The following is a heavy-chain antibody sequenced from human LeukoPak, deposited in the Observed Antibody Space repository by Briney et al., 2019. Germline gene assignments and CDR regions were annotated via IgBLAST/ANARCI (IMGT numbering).Heavy chain of an antibody. CDR2: IYHSGST. Sequence: SETLSLTCTVSGYSISSGYYWGWIRQPPGKGLEWIRSIYHSGSTYYNPSLKSRVTISVDTSKNQFSLKLSSVTAADTAVYYCARVPAAVDAFDIWGQGTMVTVSS. D-gene: IGHD6-13*01. CDR3: ARVPAAVDAFDI. CDR1: GYSISSGYY. V-gene: IGHV4-38-2*02. J-gene: IGHJ3*02.